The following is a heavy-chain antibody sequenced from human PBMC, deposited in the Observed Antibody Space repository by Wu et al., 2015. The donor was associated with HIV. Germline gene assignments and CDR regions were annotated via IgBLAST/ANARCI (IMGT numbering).Heavy chain of an antibody. D-gene: IGHD2-2*01. CDR1: GYTFTGYY. CDR3: ARELGYCSSTSCHKYFDY. Sequence: QVQLVQSGAEVKKPGASVKVSCKASGYTFTGYYMHWVRQAPGQGLEWMGWINPNSGGTNYAQKFQGRVTMTRDTSISTAYMELSRLRSDDTAVYYCARELGYCSSTSCHKYFDYWGQGNPGHRLL. V-gene: IGHV1-2*02. CDR2: INPNSGGT. J-gene: IGHJ4*02.